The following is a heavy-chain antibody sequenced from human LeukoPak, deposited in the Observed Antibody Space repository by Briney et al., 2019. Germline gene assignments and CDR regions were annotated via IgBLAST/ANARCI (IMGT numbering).Heavy chain of an antibody. J-gene: IGHJ4*02. D-gene: IGHD3-22*01. CDR3: TTHSSGQYHNY. Sequence: GGSLRLSCAASGFTVSSNYMSWVRQAPGKGLEWVGRIKSKPNGETLDYAAPVKGRFTISRDDSKTTLYLQMNDLKTEDTAVYYCTTHSSGQYHNYWGQGTLVTVSS. CDR1: GFTVSSNY. CDR2: IKSKPNGETL. V-gene: IGHV3-15*01.